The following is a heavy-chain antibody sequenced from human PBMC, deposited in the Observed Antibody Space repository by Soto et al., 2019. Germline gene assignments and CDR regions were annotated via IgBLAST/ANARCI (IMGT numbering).Heavy chain of an antibody. CDR2: IYYSGST. D-gene: IGHD3-3*01. Sequence: SETLSLTCTVSGGSISSSSYYWGWIRQPPGKGLEWIGSIYYSGSTYYNPSLKSRVTISVDTSKNQFSLKLSSVTAADTAVYYCARSTSPRSGYYKVGRRFDDWGQGTLVTVSS. V-gene: IGHV4-39*01. J-gene: IGHJ4*02. CDR3: ARSTSPRSGYYKVGRRFDD. CDR1: GGSISSSSYY.